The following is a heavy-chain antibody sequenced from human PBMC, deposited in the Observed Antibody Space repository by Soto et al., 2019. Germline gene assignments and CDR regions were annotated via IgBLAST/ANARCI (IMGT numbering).Heavy chain of an antibody. CDR2: ISGSGGST. D-gene: IGHD6-19*01. J-gene: IGHJ5*02. CDR1: GFTFSSYA. CDR3: AKGGGSGWYKNWFDP. Sequence: VQLLESGGGLVKLGGSLSPSCAASGFTFSSYAISWVRQAPGKGLEWVSAISGSGGSTYYADSVKGRFTISRDNSKNTLYLQMNSLRAEDTAVYYCAKGGGSGWYKNWFDPWGQGTLVTVSS. V-gene: IGHV3-23*01.